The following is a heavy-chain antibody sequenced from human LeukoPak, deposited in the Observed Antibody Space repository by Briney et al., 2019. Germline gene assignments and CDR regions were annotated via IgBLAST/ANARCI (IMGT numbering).Heavy chain of an antibody. CDR2: IYSGGST. CDR1: GFTVSSNY. CDR3: ARVFYDILTGRYYYYYYMDV. V-gene: IGHV3-66*01. J-gene: IGHJ6*03. Sequence: GGSLRLSCAASGFTVSSNYMSWVRQAPGKGLEWVSVIYSGGSTYYADSVKGRFTISRDNSKNTLYLQMNSLRAEDTAVYYCARVFYDILTGRYYYYYYMDVWGKGTTVTISS. D-gene: IGHD3-9*01.